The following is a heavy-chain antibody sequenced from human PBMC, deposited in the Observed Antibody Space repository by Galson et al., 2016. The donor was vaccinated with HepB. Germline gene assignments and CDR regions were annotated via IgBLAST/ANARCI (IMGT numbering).Heavy chain of an antibody. CDR2: ISSASHTK. D-gene: IGHD3-10*01. J-gene: IGHJ5*02. CDR3: ARVRLHGSGSPKNYH. CDR1: GFTFSDYS. Sequence: SLRLSCAGSGFTFSDYSVDWVRQAPGKGLEWISYISSASHTKNYADSLKGRFIISRDNVKNSIYLQLNSLRDEDTAVYYCARVRLHGSGSPKNYHWGRGTQVTVSS. V-gene: IGHV3-48*02.